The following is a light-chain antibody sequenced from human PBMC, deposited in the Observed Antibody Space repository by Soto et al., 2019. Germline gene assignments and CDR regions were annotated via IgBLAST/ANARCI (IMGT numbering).Light chain of an antibody. Sequence: QSALTQPASVSGSPGQPITISCTGTSSDVATYNYVSWYQQHPGKGPKLLIYEVTNRPSGVSNRFSGSKSGNTASLTISGLQAEDEADYYCLSYTGGSTDVVFGGGTKVTVL. J-gene: IGLJ2*01. CDR1: SSDVATYNY. CDR3: LSYTGGSTDVV. CDR2: EVT. V-gene: IGLV2-14*01.